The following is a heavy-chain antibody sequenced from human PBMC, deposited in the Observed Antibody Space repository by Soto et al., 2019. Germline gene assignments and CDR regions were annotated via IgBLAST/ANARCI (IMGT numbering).Heavy chain of an antibody. J-gene: IGHJ4*02. V-gene: IGHV4-39*01. CDR2: IYYSGST. D-gene: IGHD5-12*01. Sequence: PSETLSLTCTVSGGSISSSSYYWGWIRQPPGKGLEWIGSIYYSGSTYYNPSLKSRVTISVDTSKNQFSLKLSSVTAADTAVYYCARNRVATIDFDYWGQGTLVTVSS. CDR1: GGSISSSSYY. CDR3: ARNRVATIDFDY.